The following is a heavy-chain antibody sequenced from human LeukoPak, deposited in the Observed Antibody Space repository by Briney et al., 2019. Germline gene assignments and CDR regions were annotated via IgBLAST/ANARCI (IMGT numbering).Heavy chain of an antibody. CDR3: ARGSDNYGDYYFFDY. CDR2: IYTSGST. V-gene: IGHV4-61*02. Sequence: SETLSLTCTVSGGSISSDSYYWSWIRQPAGKGLEWIGRIYTSGSTNYNPPLKSRVTISVDPSKNQFSLNLRSVTAADTAVYYCARGSDNYGDYYFFDYWGQGTLVTVSS. D-gene: IGHD4-17*01. J-gene: IGHJ4*02. CDR1: GGSISSDSYY.